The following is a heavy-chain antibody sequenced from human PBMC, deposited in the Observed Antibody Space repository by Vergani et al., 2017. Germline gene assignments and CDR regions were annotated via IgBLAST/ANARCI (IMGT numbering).Heavy chain of an antibody. J-gene: IGHJ6*03. CDR1: GFTFSSYS. V-gene: IGHV3-48*01. D-gene: IGHD3-9*01. CDR3: ARVDIVTGYYYYYYMDV. Sequence: EVQLVESGGGLVQPGGSLRLSCAASGFTFSSYSMNWVREAPGKGLEWVSYISSSSSTIYYADSVKGRFTISRDNAKNSLYLQMNSLRAEDTAVYYYARVDIVTGYYYYYYMDVWGKGTTVTVSS. CDR2: ISSSSSTI.